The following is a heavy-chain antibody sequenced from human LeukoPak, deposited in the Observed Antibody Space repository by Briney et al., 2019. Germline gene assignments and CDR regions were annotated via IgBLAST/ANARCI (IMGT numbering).Heavy chain of an antibody. CDR2: IHYSGST. Sequence: SETLSLTCTVSGGSISSSSYYWGWIRQSPGKGLEWIGSIHYSGSTYYNPSLKSRITMSVDTSKNQFSLKLSSLTAADTAVYYCASKRVERIVGPFDYWGQGTLVTVSS. CDR3: ASKRVERIVGPFDY. V-gene: IGHV4-39*01. J-gene: IGHJ4*01. D-gene: IGHD3-22*01. CDR1: GGSISSSSYY.